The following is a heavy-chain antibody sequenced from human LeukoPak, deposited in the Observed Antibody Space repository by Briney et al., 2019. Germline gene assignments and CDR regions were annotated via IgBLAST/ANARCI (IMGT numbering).Heavy chain of an antibody. CDR3: ARDKKGGYKGDAFDI. J-gene: IGHJ3*02. CDR2: IYYSGGT. CDR1: GGSISSYY. V-gene: IGHV4-59*01. D-gene: IGHD5-24*01. Sequence: SETLSLTCTVSGGSISSYYWSWIRQPPGKGLEWIGDIYYSGGTNYNPSLKRRVTISVDTSTNQFSLKLSSVTAADTAVYYCARDKKGGYKGDAFDIWGQGTMVTVSS.